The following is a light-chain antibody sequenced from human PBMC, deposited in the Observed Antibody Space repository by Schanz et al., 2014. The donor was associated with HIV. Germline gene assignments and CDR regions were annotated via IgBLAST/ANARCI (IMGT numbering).Light chain of an antibody. CDR2: GTD. Sequence: QSVLTQPPSASGTPGQTVTISCSGSRSNIGSNDVTWYQLFSGTAPKLLIYGTDQRPSGVPDRFSGSKSGTSASLAIIGLRSEDEAHYYCATWDDSLSGVFGGGTKLTVL. CDR1: RSNIGSND. CDR3: ATWDDSLSGV. J-gene: IGLJ3*02. V-gene: IGLV1-47*02.